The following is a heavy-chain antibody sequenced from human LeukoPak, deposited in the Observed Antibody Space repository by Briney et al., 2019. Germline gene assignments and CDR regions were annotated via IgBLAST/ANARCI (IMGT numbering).Heavy chain of an antibody. CDR3: ARARGGARISPGVVYFDL. V-gene: IGHV4-59*01. Sequence: LETLSLTCTVSGGSISSYYWSWIRQPPGKGLEWIGYIYYSGSTNYNPSLKSRVTISVDTSKNQFSLKLSSVTAADTAVYYCARARGGARISPGVVYFDLWGRGTLVTVSS. CDR2: IYYSGST. CDR1: GGSISSYY. D-gene: IGHD2-21*01. J-gene: IGHJ2*01.